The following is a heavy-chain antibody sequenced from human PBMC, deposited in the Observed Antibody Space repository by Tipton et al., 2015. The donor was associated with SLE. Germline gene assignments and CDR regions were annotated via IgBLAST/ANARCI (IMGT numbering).Heavy chain of an antibody. V-gene: IGHV3-9*01. Sequence: VQLVQSGGGLVQSGRSLRLSCAASGFTFDDYAIHWVRQAPGKGLEWVSGISWKSGTIDYADSVKGRFTISRDNAKNSLYLQMNSLRAEDTALYYCTKVLCGGDCYTDAFDIWGQGTMVTVSS. J-gene: IGHJ3*02. CDR2: ISWKSGTI. D-gene: IGHD2-21*01. CDR1: GFTFDDYA. CDR3: TKVLCGGDCYTDAFDI.